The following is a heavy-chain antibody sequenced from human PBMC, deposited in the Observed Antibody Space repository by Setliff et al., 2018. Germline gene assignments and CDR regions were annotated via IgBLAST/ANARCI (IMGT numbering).Heavy chain of an antibody. CDR3: ATYVGITYYYDSSGYPTHFQH. CDR2: FDPEDGET. V-gene: IGHV1-24*01. J-gene: IGHJ1*01. D-gene: IGHD3-22*01. CDR1: GYTLTELS. Sequence: ASVKVSCKVSGYTLTELSMHWVRQAPGKGLEWMGGFDPEDGETIYAQKFQGRVTMTRNTSISTAYMDLSSLRFEDTAVYYCATYVGITYYYDSSGYPTHFQHWGQGTLVTVSS.